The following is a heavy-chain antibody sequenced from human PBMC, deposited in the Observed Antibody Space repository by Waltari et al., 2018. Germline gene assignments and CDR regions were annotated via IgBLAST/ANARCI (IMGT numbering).Heavy chain of an antibody. CDR2: MYPGDSDT. J-gene: IGHJ5*02. CDR1: GYRFSSDW. CDR3: AKGGIPNWFDP. V-gene: IGHV5-51*01. Sequence: EVQLVQSGAEVKKPGESLKISCKASGYRFSSDWIVWVRQMPGTGLEWLGMMYPGDSDTRYSPAFEGQVTISADQFINTAYLMLKSLKTSDTAMYYCAKGGIPNWFDPGGQGTLVTVSS. D-gene: IGHD6-25*01.